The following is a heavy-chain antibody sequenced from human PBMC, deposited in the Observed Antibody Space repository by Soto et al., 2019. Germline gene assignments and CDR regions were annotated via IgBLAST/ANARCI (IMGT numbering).Heavy chain of an antibody. CDR3: SSHRSDAQRVVEGN. J-gene: IGHJ4*02. Sequence: GAAVKVSCKASGGTFSSYTISLVRQAPGQGLEWMGRSIPILGIANYAQKFQGRVTITADRSTSTAYMELSSVRSEDTAVYYCSSHRSDAQRVVEGNSGQGTLVTVSS. D-gene: IGHD1-1*01. CDR1: GGTFSSYT. CDR2: SIPILGIA. V-gene: IGHV1-69*02.